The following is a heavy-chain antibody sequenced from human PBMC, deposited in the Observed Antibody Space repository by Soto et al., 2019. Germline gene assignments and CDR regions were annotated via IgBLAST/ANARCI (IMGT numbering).Heavy chain of an antibody. D-gene: IGHD2-2*01. CDR1: GYTLTSYH. J-gene: IGHJ6*02. Sequence: GASLQRCCKPSGYTLTSYHSDWVRQAPGQRLEWMGWINAGNGNTKYSQKFQGRVTITRDTSASTAYMELSSLRSEDTAVYYCARISRHCSSTSCWLGVWGQGTTVTVSS. CDR3: ARISRHCSSTSCWLGV. CDR2: INAGNGNT. V-gene: IGHV1-3*01.